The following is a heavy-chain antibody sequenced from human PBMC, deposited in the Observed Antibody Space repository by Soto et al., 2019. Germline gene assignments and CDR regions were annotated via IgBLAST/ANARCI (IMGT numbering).Heavy chain of an antibody. Sequence: ASVKVSCKASGYTFTGHYMHWVRQAPGQGLERMGWINPNSVGTNYAQKFQGRVTMTRDTSISTAYMELSRLRSDYTAVHYCASDPMVRAAHGFDIWGQGTMVTVSS. CDR3: ASDPMVRAAHGFDI. D-gene: IGHD3-10*01. CDR1: GYTFTGHY. CDR2: INPNSVGT. V-gene: IGHV1-2*02. J-gene: IGHJ3*02.